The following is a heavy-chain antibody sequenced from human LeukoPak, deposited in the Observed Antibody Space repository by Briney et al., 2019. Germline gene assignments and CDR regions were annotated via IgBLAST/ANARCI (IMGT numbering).Heavy chain of an antibody. D-gene: IGHD3-22*01. J-gene: IGHJ4*02. Sequence: PSETLSLTCTVSGYSISSSYYWSWIRQPAGTGLEWIGRIYTSGSTNYNPSLKSRVTMSVDTSKNQFSLKLSSVTAADTAVYYCARDQGYYYDSSGYHEFEQFDYWGQGTLVTVSS. CDR2: IYTSGST. CDR1: GYSISSSYY. V-gene: IGHV4-4*07. CDR3: ARDQGYYYDSSGYHEFEQFDY.